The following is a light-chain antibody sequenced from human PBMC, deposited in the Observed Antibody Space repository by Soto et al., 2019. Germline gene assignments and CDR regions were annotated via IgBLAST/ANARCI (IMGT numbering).Light chain of an antibody. CDR2: EVS. CDR3: SSYTSSSTLLV. J-gene: IGLJ1*01. CDR1: SSDVGGYNY. Sequence: QSALTQPASVSGSPGQSITISCTGTSSDVGGYNYVSWYQQHPGKAPKLMIYEVSNRPSGVSNRFSGSKSGNTASLTISGLQAEDEADYYCSSYTSSSTLLVFGTGTQLTV. V-gene: IGLV2-14*01.